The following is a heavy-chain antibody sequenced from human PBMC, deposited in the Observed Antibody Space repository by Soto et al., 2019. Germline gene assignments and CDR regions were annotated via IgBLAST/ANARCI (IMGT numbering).Heavy chain of an antibody. D-gene: IGHD2-2*01. J-gene: IGHJ4*02. CDR1: GYTFPSYG. CDR3: ARYYSTWPFDY. V-gene: IGHV1-18*04. Sequence: QLQLVQSGAEVTKPGASVKVSCKASGYTFPSYGITWVRQAPGQGLEWMGWISGHNGKTKYAQEFQDRVTMTTDASMTTAYMELRGLRSDDTAVYYCARYYSTWPFDYWGQGTLVTVSS. CDR2: ISGHNGKT.